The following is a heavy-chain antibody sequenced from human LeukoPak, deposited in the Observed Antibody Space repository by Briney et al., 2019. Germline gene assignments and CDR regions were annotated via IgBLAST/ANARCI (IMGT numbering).Heavy chain of an antibody. J-gene: IGHJ6*02. D-gene: IGHD3-3*01. CDR1: GGTFSSYA. CDR3: ARPQSYYDFWSGQYYYYGMDV. CDR2: IIPTFGTA. V-gene: IGHV1-69*13. Sequence: ASVKVSCKASGGTFSSYAISWVRQAPGQGLEWMVGIIPTFGTANYAQKFQGRVTITADESTSTAYMELSSLRSEDTAVYYCARPQSYYDFWSGQYYYYGMDVWGQGTTVTVSS.